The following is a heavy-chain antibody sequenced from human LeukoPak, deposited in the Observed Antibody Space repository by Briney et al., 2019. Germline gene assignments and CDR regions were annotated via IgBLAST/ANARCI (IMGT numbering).Heavy chain of an antibody. D-gene: IGHD1-26*01. V-gene: IGHV3-23*01. Sequence: GGSLRLSCAASGFTFSSYAMSWVRQAPGKGLEWVSAISGSGGSTYYADSVKGRFTTSRDNSKNTLYLQMNSLRAEDTAVYYCVRGVGGDSRFDPWGQGTLVTVSS. CDR3: VRGVGGDSRFDP. CDR2: ISGSGGST. CDR1: GFTFSSYA. J-gene: IGHJ5*02.